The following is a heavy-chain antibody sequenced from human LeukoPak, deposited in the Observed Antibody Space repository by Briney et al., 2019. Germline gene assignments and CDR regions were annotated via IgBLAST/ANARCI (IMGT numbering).Heavy chain of an antibody. CDR3: ARVLGGAFDI. V-gene: IGHV3-53*01. CDR1: GFTVSSNY. Sequence: GGSLRLSCAASGFTVSSNYMSWVRQAPGKGLEWVSIIYSGGSTYYADSVKGRFTISRDNSKNTLYLQMNGLRAEDTAVYYCARVLGGAFDIWGQGTMVTVSS. D-gene: IGHD3-16*01. J-gene: IGHJ3*02. CDR2: IYSGGST.